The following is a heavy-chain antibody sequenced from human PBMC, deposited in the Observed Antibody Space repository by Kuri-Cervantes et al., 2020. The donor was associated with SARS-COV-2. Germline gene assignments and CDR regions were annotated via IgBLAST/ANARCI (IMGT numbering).Heavy chain of an antibody. CDR2: IYYSGTT. Sequence: GSLRLSCTVSGGSISSYYGSWIRQPPGKGLEYIGYIYYSGTTNYNPSLKSRVTISVDTSKNQFSLKLSFVTAADTAVYYCARGGGYQLLSDDAFDIWGQGTMVTVSS. V-gene: IGHV4-59*12. J-gene: IGHJ3*02. CDR1: GGSISSYY. D-gene: IGHD2-2*01. CDR3: ARGGGYQLLSDDAFDI.